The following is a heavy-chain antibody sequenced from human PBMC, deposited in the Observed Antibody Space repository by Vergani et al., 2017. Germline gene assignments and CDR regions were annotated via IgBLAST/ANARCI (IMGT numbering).Heavy chain of an antibody. CDR3: VNDIAASCTYLSFSL. CDR1: GCTFSSYS. Sequence: EVQLVESGGGLVKTGGSLRLSCAASGCTFSSYSMNWGRQAPGKGLEWVSSISSSSSYIYYADSVKGRFTISRDNAKNSLYLQMNSLRAEDTAVYYCVNDIAASCTYLSFSLWGRGTLVTVSS. V-gene: IGHV3-21*01. CDR2: ISSSSSYI. D-gene: IGHD6-13*01. J-gene: IGHJ2*01.